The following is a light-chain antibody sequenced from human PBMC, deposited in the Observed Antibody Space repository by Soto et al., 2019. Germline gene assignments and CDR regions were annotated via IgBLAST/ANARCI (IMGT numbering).Light chain of an antibody. CDR3: QQYMSSVT. CDR1: QSVDTTF. V-gene: IGKV3-20*01. CDR2: GAS. Sequence: EIVLTQSPGSLSLSPGQRATLSCRASQSVDTTFFAWYQKKPGQAPRLLISGASKRATGIPDRFSGSGSGTDFTLISSRLEPEDFAVYYCQQYMSSVTFGQGTKVEIK. J-gene: IGKJ1*01.